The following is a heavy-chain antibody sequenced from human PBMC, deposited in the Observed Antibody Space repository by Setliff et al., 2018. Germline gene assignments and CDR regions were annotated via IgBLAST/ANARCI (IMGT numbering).Heavy chain of an antibody. CDR2: VYYSGAA. CDR3: ARGGTYRYFDY. CDR1: GGSISGAS. J-gene: IGHJ4*02. Sequence: PSETLSLTCTFSGGSISGASIWSWIRQPPGKGLEFIGYVYYSGAANYAPSLKSRVTLSVDTSKNQLSLKLRSVTAADTAVYFCARGGTYRYFDYWGQGTLVTVSS. V-gene: IGHV4-59*01.